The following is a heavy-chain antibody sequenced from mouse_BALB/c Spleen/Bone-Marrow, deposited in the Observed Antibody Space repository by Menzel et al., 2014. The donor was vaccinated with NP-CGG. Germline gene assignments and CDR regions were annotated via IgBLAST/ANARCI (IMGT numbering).Heavy chain of an antibody. CDR1: GFTFSNFG. D-gene: IGHD2-1*01. J-gene: IGHJ2*01. CDR3: ARSHFYGNYFDY. CDR2: VSTGSTII. V-gene: IGHV5-17*02. Sequence: DVKLVESGGGLVQPGGSRKLSCAASGFTFSNFGMHWFRQSPEKGLEWVAFVSTGSTIIYYADTVKGRFTISRDNPENTLFLQMTSLRSEDTAICYCARSHFYGNYFDYWGQGTTLTVSS.